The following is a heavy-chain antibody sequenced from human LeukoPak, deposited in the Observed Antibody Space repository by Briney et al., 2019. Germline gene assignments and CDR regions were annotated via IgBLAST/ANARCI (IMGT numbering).Heavy chain of an antibody. CDR3: ASLTSYSSSSDPLDY. Sequence: PSETLSLTCTVSGGSISSSSSYWGWLRQPPGTGLEWIGSIYYSGSTYYNPSLKSRVTISVDTSKNQFSLKLSSVTAADTAVYYCASLTSYSSSSDPLDYWGQGTLVTVSS. V-gene: IGHV4-39*07. CDR2: IYYSGST. D-gene: IGHD6-6*01. CDR1: GGSISSSSSY. J-gene: IGHJ4*02.